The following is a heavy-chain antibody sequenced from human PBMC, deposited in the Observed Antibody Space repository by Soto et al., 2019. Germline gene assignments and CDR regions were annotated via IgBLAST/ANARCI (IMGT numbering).Heavy chain of an antibody. CDR1: GFIFNNYA. J-gene: IGHJ4*02. CDR2: ISASGVST. Sequence: EVQLLDSGGGLAQPGGSLRVSCAASGFIFNNYAMNWVRQAPGEGLQWVAGISASGVSTYYADSVKGRFIISRDNSKKTLFLQINSLRAKNTAIYYFAKVPQRPDYFADWGLGTLVTVSS. V-gene: IGHV3-23*01. CDR3: AKVPQRPDYFAD. D-gene: IGHD1-1*01.